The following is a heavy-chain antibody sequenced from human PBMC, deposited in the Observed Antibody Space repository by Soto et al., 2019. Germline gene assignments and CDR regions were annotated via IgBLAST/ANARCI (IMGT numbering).Heavy chain of an antibody. CDR2: INHSGST. CDR3: ARTGNYYDSSGYLH. D-gene: IGHD3-22*01. V-gene: IGHV4-34*01. CDR1: GGCFSGYY. J-gene: IGHJ4*02. Sequence: SETLSLTCAVYGGCFSGYYWSWIRQPPGKGLEWIGEINHSGSTNYNPSLKSRVTISVDTSKNQFSLKLSSVTAADTAVYYCARTGNYYDSSGYLHWGQGTLVTVSS.